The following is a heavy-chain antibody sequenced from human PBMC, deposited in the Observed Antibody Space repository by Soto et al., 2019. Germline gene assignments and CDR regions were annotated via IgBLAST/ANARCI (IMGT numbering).Heavy chain of an antibody. D-gene: IGHD1-26*01. CDR3: ARMVGATLVDF. J-gene: IGHJ4*02. V-gene: IGHV4-4*02. CDR2: IYHSGST. Sequence: PSDTLSLTCAVSGASISSTTSGNWWSWVRQPPGKGLEWIGEIYHSGSTNYNPSLKSRVTMSVDKSKNQFSLKLSSVTAADTAVYYCARMVGATLVDFWGQGTLVTVSS. CDR1: GASISSTTSGNW.